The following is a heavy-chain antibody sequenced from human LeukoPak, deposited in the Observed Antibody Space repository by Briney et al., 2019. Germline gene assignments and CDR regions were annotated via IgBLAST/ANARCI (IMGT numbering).Heavy chain of an antibody. J-gene: IGHJ4*02. CDR1: GYTFSTYY. Sequence: GASVKVSCKASGYTFSTYYMHWVRQAPGQGLEWMGVIDPSGGSTNYARKFQGRVTMTSDTSTSTVYMELSSLKTEDTAVYYCTTGVLYDILTGYYKSPFDYWGQGTLVTVSS. D-gene: IGHD3-9*01. V-gene: IGHV1-46*01. CDR3: TTGVLYDILTGYYKSPFDY. CDR2: IDPSGGST.